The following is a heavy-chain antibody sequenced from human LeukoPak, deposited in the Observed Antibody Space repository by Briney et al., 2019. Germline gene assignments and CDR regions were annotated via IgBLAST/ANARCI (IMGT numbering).Heavy chain of an antibody. CDR1: GFTFSSYA. J-gene: IGHJ6*02. CDR2: ISGSGGST. D-gene: IGHD2-21*01. CDR3: AKSGGIVGYGMDV. Sequence: GGSLRLSCAASGFTFSSYAMSWVRQAPGKGLEWVSAISGSGGSTCYADSVKGRFTISRDNSKNTLYLQMNSLRAEDTAVYYCAKSGGIVGYGMDVWGQGTTVTVSS. V-gene: IGHV3-23*01.